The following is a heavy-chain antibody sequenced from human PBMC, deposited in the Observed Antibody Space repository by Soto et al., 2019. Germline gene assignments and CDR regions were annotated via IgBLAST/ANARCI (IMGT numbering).Heavy chain of an antibody. D-gene: IGHD3-3*01. CDR1: GYTFTSYG. CDR2: ISAYNGNT. Sequence: ASVKVSCKASGYTFTSYGISWVRQAPGQGLEWMGWISAYNGNTNYAQKLQGRVTMTTDTSTSTAYMELRSLRSDDTAVYYCARDQFSADYDFWSGYFSPVAYYYYVMDVWGQGTTVTVSS. CDR3: ARDQFSADYDFWSGYFSPVAYYYYVMDV. V-gene: IGHV1-18*01. J-gene: IGHJ6*02.